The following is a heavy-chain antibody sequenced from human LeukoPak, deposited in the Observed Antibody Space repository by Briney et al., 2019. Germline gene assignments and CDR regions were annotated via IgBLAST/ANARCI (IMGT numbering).Heavy chain of an antibody. V-gene: IGHV1-46*01. CDR3: ARVTWDQYYFDY. CDR1: GYTFTSYY. Sequence: ASVKVSCKASGYTFTSYYMHWVRQAPGQGLEWMGIINPSGGSTSYAQKFQGRVTMTRDMSTSTVYMELSSLRSDDTAVYYCARVTWDQYYFDYWGQGTLVTVSS. D-gene: IGHD1-26*01. CDR2: INPSGGST. J-gene: IGHJ4*02.